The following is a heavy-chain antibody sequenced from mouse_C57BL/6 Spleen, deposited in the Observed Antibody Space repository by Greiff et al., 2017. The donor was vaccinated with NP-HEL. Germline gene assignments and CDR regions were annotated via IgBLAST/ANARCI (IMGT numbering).Heavy chain of an antibody. V-gene: IGHV5-4*01. CDR3: AREREGWYFDG. CDR1: GFTFSSYA. Sequence: EVQVEESGGGLVKPGGSLKLSCAASGFTFSSYAMSWVRQTPEKRLEWVATISDGGSYTYYPANVYGRFTISRDNAKNNLYLQMSHLKSEDTAMYYCAREREGWYFDGWGTGTTVTVSS. CDR2: ISDGGSYT. J-gene: IGHJ1*03.